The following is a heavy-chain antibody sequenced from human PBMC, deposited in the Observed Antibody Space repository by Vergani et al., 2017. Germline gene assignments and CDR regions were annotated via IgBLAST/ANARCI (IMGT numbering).Heavy chain of an antibody. J-gene: IGHJ4*02. CDR2: ISYDGSNK. V-gene: IGHV3-30*18. CDR3: AKDLSGVVVPAAIQPSFDY. Sequence: QVQLVESGGGVVQPGRSLRLSCAASGFTFSSYGMHWVRQAPGKGLEWVAVISYDGSNKYYADSVKGRFTISRDNSKNTLYVQMNSLRAEDTAVYYCAKDLSGVVVPAAIQPSFDYWGQGTLVTVSS. D-gene: IGHD2-2*02. CDR1: GFTFSSYG.